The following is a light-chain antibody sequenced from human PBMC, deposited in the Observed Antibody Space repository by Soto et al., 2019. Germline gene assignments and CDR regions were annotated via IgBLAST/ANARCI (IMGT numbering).Light chain of an antibody. CDR2: EGS. V-gene: IGLV2-23*01. CDR1: SSDVGRYNL. CDR3: CSYAGSSTHVV. J-gene: IGLJ2*01. Sequence: QSALTQPASVSGSPGQSITISCTGTSSDVGRYNLVSWYQQHPGKAPKLMIYEGSKRPSGVSNRFSGSKSGNTASLTISGLQAEDEADYYCCSYAGSSTHVVFGGGTQVTVL.